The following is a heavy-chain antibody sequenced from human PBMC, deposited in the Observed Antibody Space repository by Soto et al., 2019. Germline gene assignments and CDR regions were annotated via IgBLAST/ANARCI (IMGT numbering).Heavy chain of an antibody. Sequence: QVQLQESGPGLVKPSQTLSLTCTVSGGSISSGGYYWSWIRQHPGKGLEWIGYIYYSGSTYYNPSLKSRVTISVDTSKNQFSLKLSSVTAADTAVYYCAREGPWGGYYIRSDHYFDYWGQGTLVTVSS. J-gene: IGHJ4*02. D-gene: IGHD3-3*01. CDR3: AREGPWGGYYIRSDHYFDY. CDR1: GGSISSGGYY. V-gene: IGHV4-31*03. CDR2: IYYSGST.